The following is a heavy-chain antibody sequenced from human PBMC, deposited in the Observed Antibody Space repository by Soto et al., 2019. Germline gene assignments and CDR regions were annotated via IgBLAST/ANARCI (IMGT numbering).Heavy chain of an antibody. J-gene: IGHJ3*02. D-gene: IGHD3-3*01. Sequence: GESLKISCKGSGYSFTSYWIGWVRQMPGKGLEWMGIIYPGDSDTRYSPSFQGQVTISADKSISTAYLQWSSLKASDTAMYYCATHRRRFLEWFLDAFDIWGQGTMVT. CDR2: IYPGDSDT. V-gene: IGHV5-51*01. CDR3: ATHRRRFLEWFLDAFDI. CDR1: GYSFTSYW.